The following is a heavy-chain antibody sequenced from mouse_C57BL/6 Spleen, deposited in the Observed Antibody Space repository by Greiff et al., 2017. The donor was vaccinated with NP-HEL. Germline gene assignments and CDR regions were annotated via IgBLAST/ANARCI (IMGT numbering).Heavy chain of an antibody. D-gene: IGHD2-5*01. J-gene: IGHJ2*01. CDR1: GFTFSSYG. V-gene: IGHV5-6*02. Sequence: DVKLVESGGDLVKPGGSLKLSCAASGFTFSSYGMSWVRQTPDKRLEWVATISSGGSYTYYPDSVKGRFTISRDNAKNTLYLQMSSLKSEDTAMYYCARRNYSNYNYFDYWGQGTTLTVSS. CDR3: ARRNYSNYNYFDY. CDR2: ISSGGSYT.